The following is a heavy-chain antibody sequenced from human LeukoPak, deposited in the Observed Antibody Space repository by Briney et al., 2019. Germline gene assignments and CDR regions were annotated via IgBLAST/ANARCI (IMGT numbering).Heavy chain of an antibody. Sequence: PSETLSLTCAVSGGSVSSSYWWSWVRQPPGKGLEWIGEISYTGGANYNPSLKSRVTISIDESKNQFSLKVTSVTAADTAMYYCARETRGYFDYWGQGTLVTVSS. J-gene: IGHJ4*02. CDR3: ARETRGYFDY. CDR1: GGSVSSSYW. CDR2: ISYTGGA. V-gene: IGHV4-4*02.